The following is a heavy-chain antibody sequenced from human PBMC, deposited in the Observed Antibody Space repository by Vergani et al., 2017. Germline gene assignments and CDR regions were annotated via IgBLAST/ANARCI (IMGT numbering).Heavy chain of an antibody. CDR2: VYYSGTT. CDR1: GDAISRDTYS. CDR3: ARGQTVYSRDWSTYFFYMDV. Sequence: QLQLQESDSRLVNPSQTLSLTCTLSGDAISRDTYSWNWVRQPPGKPLEWIGSVYYSGTTYYNPSLGGRVTMSIDKSKKYFSLTLTSVTAADSAFSFCARGQTVYSRDWSTYFFYMDVWGKGTTVTVSS. V-gene: IGHV4-30-2*01. J-gene: IGHJ6*03. D-gene: IGHD3/OR15-3a*01.